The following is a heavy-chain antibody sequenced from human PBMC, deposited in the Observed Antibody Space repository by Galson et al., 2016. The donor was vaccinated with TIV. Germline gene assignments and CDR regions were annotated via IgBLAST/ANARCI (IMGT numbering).Heavy chain of an antibody. V-gene: IGHV1-46*01. CDR2: INHSGGGT. J-gene: IGHJ3*02. CDR1: GYTVTTYY. Sequence: SVKVSCKAFGYTVTTYYIHWVRQGPGQGLEWMGIINHSGGGTTYAQNFQGRITMTTDTSTGTAYMELRSLRSEDTALYFCASALQLERQNFMGVLDIWGQGTMVTVSS. D-gene: IGHD1-1*01. CDR3: ASALQLERQNFMGVLDI.